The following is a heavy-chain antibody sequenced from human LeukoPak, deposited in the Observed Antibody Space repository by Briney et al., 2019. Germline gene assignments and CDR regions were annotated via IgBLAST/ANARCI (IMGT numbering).Heavy chain of an antibody. CDR3: TAVPHDNAV. Sequence: GGSLRLSCAASKFAFNNAWMSWFRQAPGKGLEWVGHIKSKTDGGTTDYDAPVQGRFTISRDDSKDRLYLQMNSLKTEDTAVYYCTAVPHDNAVWGQGTLVTVSS. D-gene: IGHD2-8*01. J-gene: IGHJ4*02. CDR1: KFAFNNAW. CDR2: IKSKTDGGTT. V-gene: IGHV3-15*01.